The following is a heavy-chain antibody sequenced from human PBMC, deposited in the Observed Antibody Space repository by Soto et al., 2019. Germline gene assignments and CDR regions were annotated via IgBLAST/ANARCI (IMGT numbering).Heavy chain of an antibody. J-gene: IGHJ4*02. Sequence: GALRLSCAASGFTFSSFGMHWVRQAPGKGLEWVALLSYDGSKEYYADSVKGRFSVSRDNSKNTLYLQMNSLRVEDTAVYFCAKRLLRGTTLSVLDYWGRGTLVTVSS. D-gene: IGHD4-17*01. CDR1: GFTFSSFG. CDR2: LSYDGSKE. V-gene: IGHV3-30*18. CDR3: AKRLLRGTTLSVLDY.